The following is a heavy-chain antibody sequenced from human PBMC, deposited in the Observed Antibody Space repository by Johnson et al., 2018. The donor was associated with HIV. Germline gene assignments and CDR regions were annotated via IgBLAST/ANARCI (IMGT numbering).Heavy chain of an antibody. CDR2: ISSSGSTI. Sequence: QVQLVESGGGLVKPGGSLGLSCAASGFTFSDYYMSWIRQAPGKGLEWVSYISSSGSTIYCADSVKGRFTISRDNSKNTLYLQMNKLRAEDTAVYFCASQVRGLRLGVDAFDIWGQGTMVTVSS. J-gene: IGHJ3*02. CDR1: GFTFSDYY. V-gene: IGHV3-11*01. D-gene: IGHD3-16*01. CDR3: ASQVRGLRLGVDAFDI.